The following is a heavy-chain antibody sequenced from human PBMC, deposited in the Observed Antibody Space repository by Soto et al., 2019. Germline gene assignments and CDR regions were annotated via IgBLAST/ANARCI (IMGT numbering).Heavy chain of an antibody. CDR1: GFYITNYW. Sequence: DVQLVESGGGLVQPGGSLRLSCAASGFYITNYWMTWVRQAPGKGPEWVANIKEDGSLKFYVDSVRGRFTISRDNAKNSVYLEMRRLRAEDTAVYYCVRDSYTAHWHTAREDYWGQGTLVTVSS. J-gene: IGHJ4*02. V-gene: IGHV3-7*01. CDR2: IKEDGSLK. CDR3: VRDSYTAHWHTAREDY. D-gene: IGHD2-2*02.